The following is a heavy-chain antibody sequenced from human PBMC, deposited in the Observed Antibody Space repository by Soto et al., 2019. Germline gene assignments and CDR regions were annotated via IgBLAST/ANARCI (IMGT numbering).Heavy chain of an antibody. CDR1: GYTFNDFY. V-gene: IGHV1-2*02. J-gene: IGHJ5*02. CDR2: INPNSGDT. D-gene: IGHD5-18*01. CDR3: ARDLRGYSNWFHP. Sequence: QVQLVQSGAEVKKPGASVKVSCKTSGYTFNDFYIHWVREAPGQGLEWLGWINPNSGDTHYGQHFQGRVTLIADTSINTTYMQLSSLAHGDTAMYYCARDLRGYSNWFHPWGQGTLVTVSS.